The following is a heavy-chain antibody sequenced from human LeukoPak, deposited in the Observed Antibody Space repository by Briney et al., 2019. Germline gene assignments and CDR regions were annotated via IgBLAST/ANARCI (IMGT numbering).Heavy chain of an antibody. CDR2: ISGSGGST. D-gene: IGHD2-15*01. CDR1: GFTFSSYA. J-gene: IGHJ6*03. CDR3: APRAIVVVVAATSAAYYYYYMDV. Sequence: GGSLRLSCAASGFTFSSYAMSWVLQAPGKGLEWVSAISGSGGSTYYADSVKGRFTISRDNSKNTLYLQMNSLRAEDTAVYYCAPRAIVVVVAATSAAYYYYYMDVWGKGTTVTVSS. V-gene: IGHV3-23*01.